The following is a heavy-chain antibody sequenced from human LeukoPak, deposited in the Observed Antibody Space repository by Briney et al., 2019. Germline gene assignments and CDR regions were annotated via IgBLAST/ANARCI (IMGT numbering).Heavy chain of an antibody. CDR2: ISAYNGNT. D-gene: IGHD3-22*01. V-gene: IGHV1-18*01. Sequence: GASVTVSCKASGYTFTSYGISWVRQAPGQGLEWMGWISAYNGNTNYAQKLQGRVTMTTDTSTSTAYMELRSLRSDDTAVYYCARDLFSGGNYYDSSGYSNWGQGPLVTVSS. CDR1: GYTFTSYG. J-gene: IGHJ4*02. CDR3: ARDLFSGGNYYDSSGYSN.